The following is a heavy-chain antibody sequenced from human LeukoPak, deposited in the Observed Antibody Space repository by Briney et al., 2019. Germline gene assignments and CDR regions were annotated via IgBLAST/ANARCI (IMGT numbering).Heavy chain of an antibody. D-gene: IGHD3-3*01. CDR1: GFIFTGYF. J-gene: IGHJ4*02. V-gene: IGHV3-7*01. CDR2: IKHDGSEK. CDR3: ATDRGWRTSGYYLYYFEY. Sequence: GRSLRLSCAASGFIFTGYFMSWVRQAPGKGLEWVASIKHDGSEKYYVDSVRGRFTISRDNTKNLLYLQMSSLRAEDTAVYYCATDRGWRTSGYYLYYFEYWGQGTLVTFSS.